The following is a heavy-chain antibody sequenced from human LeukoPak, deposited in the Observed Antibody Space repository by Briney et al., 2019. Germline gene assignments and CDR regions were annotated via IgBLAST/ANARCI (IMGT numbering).Heavy chain of an antibody. D-gene: IGHD3-9*01. V-gene: IGHV3-21*01. J-gene: IGHJ5*02. CDR3: VRTPMYYDILTGYTYNWFDP. CDR1: GFTFSGHS. Sequence: PGGSLRLSCAASGFTFSGHSMTWVRQTPGKGLEWVSSISRSSSFIYYADSVKGRFTISRDNAKNSLYLQMNSLRAEDTAVYYCVRTPMYYDILTGYTYNWFDPWGQGTLVTVSS. CDR2: ISRSSSFI.